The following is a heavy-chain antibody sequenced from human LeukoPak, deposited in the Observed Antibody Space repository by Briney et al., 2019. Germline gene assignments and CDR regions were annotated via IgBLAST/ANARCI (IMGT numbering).Heavy chain of an antibody. D-gene: IGHD1-26*01. CDR3: ARGSGTYSLGFDY. Sequence: GSLRLTCAASGFTFNTYAMNWVRQAPGKGLEWFSYISSGSGTIYYADSVKGRFTISRDNAKNSLYLQMNSLRAEDTAVYYCARGSGTYSLGFDYWGQGTLVTVSS. CDR2: ISSGSGTI. J-gene: IGHJ4*02. CDR1: GFTFNTYA. V-gene: IGHV3-48*01.